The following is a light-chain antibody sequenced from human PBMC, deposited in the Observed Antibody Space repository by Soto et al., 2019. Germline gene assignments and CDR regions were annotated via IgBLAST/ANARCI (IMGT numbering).Light chain of an antibody. V-gene: IGLV2-14*01. Sequence: LTQPASVSGSPGQSIAISCTGSSSDVGIYNYVSWYQQHPGKVPKLIIYEVTDRPSGVSNRFSGSKSGNTASLTISGLQAEDEADYYCSSYTTRSTRVFGTGTKVTVL. J-gene: IGLJ1*01. CDR1: SSDVGIYNY. CDR2: EVT. CDR3: SSYTTRSTRV.